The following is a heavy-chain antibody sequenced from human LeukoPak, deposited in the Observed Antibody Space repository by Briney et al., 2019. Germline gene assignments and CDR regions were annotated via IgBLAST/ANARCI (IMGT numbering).Heavy chain of an antibody. D-gene: IGHD1-26*01. CDR1: GFTFSSYA. Sequence: GGSLRLSCAASGFTFSSYAMSWVRQAPGKGLQWVSAISGSGGSTYYADSVKGRFTISRDNSKHTLYLQMNSLRAEDTAVYYCAKGGVYRSAFDYWGQGTLVTVSS. CDR2: ISGSGGST. CDR3: AKGGVYRSAFDY. V-gene: IGHV3-23*01. J-gene: IGHJ4*02.